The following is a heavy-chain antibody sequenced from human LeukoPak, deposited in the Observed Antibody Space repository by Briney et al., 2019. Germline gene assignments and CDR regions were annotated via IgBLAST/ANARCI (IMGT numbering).Heavy chain of an antibody. CDR1: GVSFSGYY. Sequence: SETLSLTCAVYGVSFSGYYWSWIRQPPGKGLEWIGEINHSGSTNYNPSLKSRVTISVDTSKNQFSLKLSSVTAADTAVYYCARGRGSGYRLYYFDYWGQGTLVTVSS. V-gene: IGHV4-34*01. CDR2: INHSGST. CDR3: ARGRGSGYRLYYFDY. D-gene: IGHD3-22*01. J-gene: IGHJ4*02.